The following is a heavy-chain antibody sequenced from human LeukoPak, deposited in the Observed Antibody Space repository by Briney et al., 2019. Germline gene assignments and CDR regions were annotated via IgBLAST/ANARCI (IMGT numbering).Heavy chain of an antibody. CDR3: ASSTDSSGYYDLWDY. CDR2: IYPGDSDT. CDR1: GYSFTSYW. J-gene: IGHJ4*02. D-gene: IGHD3-22*01. V-gene: IGHV5-51*01. Sequence: GESLKISCKGSGYSFTSYWIGWVRQMPGKGLEWMGIIYPGDSDTRYSPSFQGQVTISAGNSISTAYLQWSSLKASDTAMYYCASSTDSSGYYDLWDYWGQGTLVTVSS.